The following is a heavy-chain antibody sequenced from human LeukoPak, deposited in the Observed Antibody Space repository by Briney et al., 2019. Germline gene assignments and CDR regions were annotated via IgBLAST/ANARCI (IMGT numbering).Heavy chain of an antibody. D-gene: IGHD3-10*01. J-gene: IGHJ3*02. CDR1: GFTFSSYW. CDR2: IKQGGSEK. Sequence: GGSLRLSCAASGFTFSSYWMSWVRQAPGKGLEWVANIKQGGSEKYYVDSVKGRFTISRDNAKNSLYLQMNSLRAEDTAVYYCARSRGARGSAFDIWGQGTMVTVSS. CDR3: ARSRGARGSAFDI. V-gene: IGHV3-7*01.